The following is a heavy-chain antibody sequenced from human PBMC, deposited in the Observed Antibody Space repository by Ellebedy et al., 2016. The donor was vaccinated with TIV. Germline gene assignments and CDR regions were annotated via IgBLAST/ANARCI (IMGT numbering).Heavy chain of an antibody. V-gene: IGHV1-69*04. D-gene: IGHD2-21*02. Sequence: ASVKVSCKASGGTFNRHGVSWVRQGPGQGLEWMGRIIPSLEIANYAQNLQGRLTITADKSTSTAYMELRSLRSEDTAVYYCAICGGDCYGFHDALDVWGPGTTVTVSS. CDR3: AICGGDCYGFHDALDV. CDR1: GGTFNRHG. CDR2: IIPSLEIA. J-gene: IGHJ6*02.